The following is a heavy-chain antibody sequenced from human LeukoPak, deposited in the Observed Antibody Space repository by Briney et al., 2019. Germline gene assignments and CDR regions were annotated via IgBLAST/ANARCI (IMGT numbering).Heavy chain of an antibody. J-gene: IGHJ6*03. D-gene: IGHD2-15*01. V-gene: IGHV4-59*01. CDR1: GGSISSYY. CDR3: ARVGGGGPYYYYMDV. Sequence: SETLSLTCTVSGGSISSYYWSWIRQPPGKGLEWIGYIYYSGSTNYNPSLKSRVTISVDTSKNQFSLKLSSVTAADTAVYYCARVGGGGPYYYYMDVWGKGTTVTISS. CDR2: IYYSGST.